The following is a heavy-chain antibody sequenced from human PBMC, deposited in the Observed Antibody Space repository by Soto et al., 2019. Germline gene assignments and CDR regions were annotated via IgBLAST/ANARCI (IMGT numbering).Heavy chain of an antibody. Sequence: ASVKVSCKASGYTFTSYGISWVRQAPGQGLEWMGWISAYNGNTNYAQKLQGRVTMTTDTSTSTAYMELRSLRSDDTAAYYCARTGPYDSSGYLRYFDYSGQGTLVTVPS. D-gene: IGHD3-22*01. CDR3: ARTGPYDSSGYLRYFDY. CDR1: GYTFTSYG. CDR2: ISAYNGNT. V-gene: IGHV1-18*01. J-gene: IGHJ4*02.